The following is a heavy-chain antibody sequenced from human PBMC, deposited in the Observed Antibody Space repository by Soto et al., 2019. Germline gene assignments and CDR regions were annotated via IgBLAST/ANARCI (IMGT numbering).Heavy chain of an antibody. D-gene: IGHD6-13*01. CDR3: ARGATHGSSWYFWFDP. J-gene: IGHJ5*02. CDR2: IIPLFGTR. V-gene: IGHV1-69*01. Sequence: QVQLVQSGAEVRMPGSSVKVSCKASGGTFSTYPINWVRQAPGQGLEWMGGIIPLFGTRNYAQKFKGRVTITADESTSTAYMELSSLRAEDAAVYYCARGATHGSSWYFWFDPWGQGTLVTVSS. CDR1: GGTFSTYP.